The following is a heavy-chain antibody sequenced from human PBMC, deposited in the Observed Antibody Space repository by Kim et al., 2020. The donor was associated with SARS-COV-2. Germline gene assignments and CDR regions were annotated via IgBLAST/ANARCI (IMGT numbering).Heavy chain of an antibody. J-gene: IGHJ4*02. CDR3: ARGKPNGSGPYFDY. CDR2: INHSGST. Sequence: SETLSLTCAVYGGSFSGYYWSWIRQPPGKGLEWIGEINHSGSTNYNPSLKSRVTISVDTSKNQFSLKLSSVTAADTAVYYCARGKPNGSGPYFDYWGQGTLVTVSS. V-gene: IGHV4-34*01. CDR1: GGSFSGYY. D-gene: IGHD3-10*01.